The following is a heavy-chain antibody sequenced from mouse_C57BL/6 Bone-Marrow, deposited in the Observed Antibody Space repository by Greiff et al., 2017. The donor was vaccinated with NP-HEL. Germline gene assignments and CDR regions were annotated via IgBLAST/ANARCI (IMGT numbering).Heavy chain of an antibody. CDR2: INPNYGTT. D-gene: IGHD1-1*02. CDR1: GYSFTDYN. V-gene: IGHV1-39*01. CDR3: ARSCGFPHYYAMDY. J-gene: IGHJ4*01. Sequence: LVESGPELVKPGASVKISCKASGYSFTDYNMNWVKQSNGKSLEWIGVINPNYGTTSYNQKFKGKATLTVDQSSSTAYMQLNSLTSEDSAVYYCARSCGFPHYYAMDYWGQGTSVTVSS.